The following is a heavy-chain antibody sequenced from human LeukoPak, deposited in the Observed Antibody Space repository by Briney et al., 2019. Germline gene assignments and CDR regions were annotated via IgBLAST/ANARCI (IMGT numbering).Heavy chain of an antibody. CDR1: GFSSSSYE. CDR3: ASTRSTSDWYTRYYGF. Sequence: PGGSLRLSCADSGFSSSSYEMNSVRQAPGKGLEWISYISSSGSITFYADSEKGRFTISRDNARNSLYLQMNRLRAEDTAVYYCASTRSTSDWYTRYYGFWGQGTLVTVSS. CDR2: ISSSGSIT. J-gene: IGHJ4*02. D-gene: IGHD6-19*01. V-gene: IGHV3-48*03.